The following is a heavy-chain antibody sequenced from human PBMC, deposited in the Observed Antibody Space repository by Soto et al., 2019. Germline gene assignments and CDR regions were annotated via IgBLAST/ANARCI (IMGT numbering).Heavy chain of an antibody. Sequence: EVQLVESGGGLVQPGGSLRLSCAASGFTFSSYAMHWVRQAPGKGLEYVSAISSNGGSTYYAISVKGRFTISRDNSKDTLYLQMGSLRPEDMAVYYCARDQEGSVTTYDYWGQGTLVTVSS. D-gene: IGHD4-17*01. CDR2: ISSNGGST. V-gene: IGHV3-64*01. CDR3: ARDQEGSVTTYDY. J-gene: IGHJ4*02. CDR1: GFTFSSYA.